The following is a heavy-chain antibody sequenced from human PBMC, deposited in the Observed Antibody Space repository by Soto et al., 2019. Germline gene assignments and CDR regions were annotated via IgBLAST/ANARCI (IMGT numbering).Heavy chain of an antibody. V-gene: IGHV3-13*01. CDR3: ARGPTEYCSGGSCYRDGAFDI. J-gene: IGHJ3*02. CDR2: IGTAGDT. D-gene: IGHD2-15*01. CDR1: GLTFSSYD. Sequence: PGVSLRHSCAASGLTFSSYDMHWVSQATGKGLKWVSAIGTAGDTYYPGSVKGRFTISRENAKNSLYLQMNSLRAGDTAVYYCARGPTEYCSGGSCYRDGAFDIWGQGTMVTVS.